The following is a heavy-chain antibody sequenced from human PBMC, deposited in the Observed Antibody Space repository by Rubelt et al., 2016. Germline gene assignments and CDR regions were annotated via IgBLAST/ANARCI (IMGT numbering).Heavy chain of an antibody. CDR3: ARHEIRGYYYDSSGYTGHY. D-gene: IGHD3-22*01. J-gene: IGHJ4*02. CDR2: IYYSGST. Sequence: QLQLQESGPGLVKPSETLSLTCTVSGGSISSSSYYWGWIRQPPGKGLEWIGSIYYSGSTYYNPSLKGRFPISVDTAKNQFSLKLSSVTAADTAVYYCARHEIRGYYYDSSGYTGHYWGQGTLVTVSS. V-gene: IGHV4-39*01. CDR1: GGSISSSSYY.